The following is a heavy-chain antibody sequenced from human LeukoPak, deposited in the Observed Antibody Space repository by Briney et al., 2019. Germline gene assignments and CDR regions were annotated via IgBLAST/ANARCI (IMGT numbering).Heavy chain of an antibody. CDR2: INAGNGNT. V-gene: IGHV1-3*01. J-gene: IGHJ2*01. CDR1: GYTFTSYG. CDR3: ARGTPYWSFDL. D-gene: IGHD2-15*01. Sequence: ASVKVSCKASGYTFTSYGISWVRQAPGQGLEWMGWINAGNGNTKYSQKFQGRVTITRDTSASTAYMELSSLRSEDTAVYYCARGTPYWSFDLWGRGTLVTVSS.